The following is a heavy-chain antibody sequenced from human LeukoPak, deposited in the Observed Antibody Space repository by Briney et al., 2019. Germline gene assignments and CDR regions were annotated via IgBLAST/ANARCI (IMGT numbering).Heavy chain of an antibody. D-gene: IGHD6-19*01. J-gene: IGHJ4*02. CDR2: IGGSNGIT. CDR3: ARNEISGWGYFDY. V-gene: IGHV3-23*01. Sequence: GGSLRLSCAASRFTFNSYAMSWVRQAPGKGLEWVSVIGGSNGITFYVGSVKGRFTISRDNSKDTLYLQMNSLRAEDTAVYYCARNEISGWGYFDYWGQGTLVTVSS. CDR1: RFTFNSYA.